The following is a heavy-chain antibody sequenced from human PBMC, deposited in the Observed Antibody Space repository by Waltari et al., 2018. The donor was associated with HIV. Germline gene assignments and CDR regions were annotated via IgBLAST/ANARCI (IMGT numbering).Heavy chain of an antibody. D-gene: IGHD3-16*01. Sequence: QLHLQESGPGLVKPSETLSLTCSVSGASISSSSYYWAWIRQPPGKGLEWIGAIYYSGTSYYTPSVKSRVIASLDASKNELSLKLTSVTATDTALYYCARLRFHSLYYFDSWGPGILVTVSS. CDR3: ARLRFHSLYYFDS. CDR1: GASISSSSYY. CDR2: IYYSGTS. V-gene: IGHV4-39*01. J-gene: IGHJ4*02.